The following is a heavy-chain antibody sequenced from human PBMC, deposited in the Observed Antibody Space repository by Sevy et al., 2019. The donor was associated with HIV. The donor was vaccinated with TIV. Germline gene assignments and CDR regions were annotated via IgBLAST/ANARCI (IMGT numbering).Heavy chain of an antibody. D-gene: IGHD6-6*01. CDR3: TRRIAAQSVFDY. CDR2: LKSDVYGGTV. V-gene: IGHV3-49*04. J-gene: IGHJ4*02. CDR1: GFTFGDYC. Sequence: GGSLRLSCTASGFTFGDYCMSWVRQAPGKGLEWVAFLKSDVYGGTVDHAASVRGRFVISRNDSKTIANLQMNDLKTDDSGVYYCTRRIAAQSVFDYWGQGALVTVSS.